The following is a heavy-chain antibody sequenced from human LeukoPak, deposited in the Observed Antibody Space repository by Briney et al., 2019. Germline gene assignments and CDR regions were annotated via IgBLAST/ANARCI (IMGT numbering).Heavy chain of an antibody. V-gene: IGHV4-59*01. CDR3: ARDRRRDLLHAFDI. Sequence: PSETLSLTCTVSGGTISRDYWSWIRQPPGKGLEWTAYIDYSWSTNYNPSLKSRLTISVDASKNQFSLTLSSVTAADTAVYYCARDRRRDLLHAFDIWGQGTMVTVS. D-gene: IGHD3-10*01. CDR1: GGTISRDY. J-gene: IGHJ3*02. CDR2: IDYSWST.